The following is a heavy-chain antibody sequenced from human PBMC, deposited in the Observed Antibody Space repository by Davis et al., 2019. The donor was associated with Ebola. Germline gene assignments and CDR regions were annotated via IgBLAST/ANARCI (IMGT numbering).Heavy chain of an antibody. CDR2: ISAYNGNT. J-gene: IGHJ4*02. CDR1: GGTFSSYA. V-gene: IGHV1-18*01. D-gene: IGHD6-13*01. Sequence: ASVKVSCKASGGTFSSYAISWVRQAPGQGLEWMGWISAYNGNTNYAQKLQDRVTMTTDTSTSTAYMELRSLRSDDTAVYYCARDRLAAPFDYWGQGTLVTVSS. CDR3: ARDRLAAPFDY.